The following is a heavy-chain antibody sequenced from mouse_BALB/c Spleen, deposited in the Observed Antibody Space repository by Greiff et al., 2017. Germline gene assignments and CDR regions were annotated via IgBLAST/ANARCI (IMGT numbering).Heavy chain of an antibody. CDR3: ARDWAFAY. D-gene: IGHD4-1*01. Sequence: VKLQQSGAELVRPGVSVKISCKGSGYTFTDYAMHWVKQSHAKSLEWIGVISTYYGDASYNQKFKGKATMTVDKSSSTAYMELARLTSEDSAIYYCARDWAFAYWGQGTLVTVSA. CDR2: ISTYYGDA. V-gene: IGHV1S137*01. J-gene: IGHJ3*01. CDR1: GYTFTDYA.